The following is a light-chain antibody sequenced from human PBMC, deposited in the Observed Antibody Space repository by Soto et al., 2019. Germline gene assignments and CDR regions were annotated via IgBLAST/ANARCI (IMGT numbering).Light chain of an antibody. CDR1: ESVSGK. CDR2: DIS. CDR3: QQYNYCWHL. Sequence: TQAVSSLFVPDAATAALSCRASESVSGKLVWYQKKPGQAPSLLIYDISDRATGIPTTFSGSGSGTEFTLTISSLQPDDFATYYCQQYNYCWHLFGQGTKVDIK. J-gene: IGKJ1*01. V-gene: IGKV3D-15*01.